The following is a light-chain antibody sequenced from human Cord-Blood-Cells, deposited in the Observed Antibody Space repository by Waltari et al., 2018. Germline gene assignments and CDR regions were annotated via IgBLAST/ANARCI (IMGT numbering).Light chain of an antibody. CDR3: QQYYSTWT. CDR2: WAS. J-gene: IGKJ1*01. CDR1: QSVLYSSNNQNY. Sequence: IVLTQSLDSPSVSLVARATRTCKYSQSVLYSSNNQNYLAWYQQKPGQPPKLLIYWASTRESGVPDRFSGSGSGTDFTLTISSLQAEDVAVYYCQQYYSTWTFGQGTKVEIK. V-gene: IGKV4-1*01.